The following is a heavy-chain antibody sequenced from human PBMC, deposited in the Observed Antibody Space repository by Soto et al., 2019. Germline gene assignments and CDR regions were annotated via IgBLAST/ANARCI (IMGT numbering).Heavy chain of an antibody. Sequence: EVQLLESGGGLVQPGGSLRLSCAASGFTFRNYAMSWVRQAPGKGLEWVSAISGDGGTTYYADSVKGRFTISRDNSKNPLYLQLNSLRAEDTASYSCATDQYGSSSWPLDFDFWGQGTLVTVSP. V-gene: IGHV3-23*01. CDR2: ISGDGGTT. CDR3: ATDQYGSSSWPLDFDF. J-gene: IGHJ4*02. D-gene: IGHD6-13*01. CDR1: GFTFRNYA.